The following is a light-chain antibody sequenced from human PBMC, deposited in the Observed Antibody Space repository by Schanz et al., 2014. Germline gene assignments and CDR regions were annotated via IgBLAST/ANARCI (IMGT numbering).Light chain of an antibody. J-gene: IGKJ1*01. V-gene: IGKV3-20*01. CDR1: QSVSSTY. CDR3: QQYYTTAWA. CDR2: GAS. Sequence: EIVLTQSPGTLSLSPGERATLSCRASQSVSSTYLAWYQQKPGQPPRLLIYGASSRATGIPDRISGSGSGTDFTLTISSLQAEDVAVYYCQQYYTTAWAFGQGTKVEIK.